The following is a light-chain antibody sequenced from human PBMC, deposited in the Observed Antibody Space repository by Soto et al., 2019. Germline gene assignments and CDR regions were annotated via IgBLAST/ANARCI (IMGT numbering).Light chain of an antibody. CDR1: QSVNSY. Sequence: EIVLTQSPATLSLSPGERATLSCRASQSVNSYLAWYQQKCGQAPRLLIYDTTNEATGIPDRFSGSGSGTDFTLTISSLEPEDFAVYYCQQRSSWPTFGQGTRLEIK. CDR3: QQRSSWPT. CDR2: DTT. V-gene: IGKV3-11*01. J-gene: IGKJ2*01.